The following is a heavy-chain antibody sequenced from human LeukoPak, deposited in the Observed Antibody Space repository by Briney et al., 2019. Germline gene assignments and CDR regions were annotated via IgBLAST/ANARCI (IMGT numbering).Heavy chain of an antibody. Sequence: GSLRLSCAASGFTFSSYGMHWVRQAPGKGLEWVSSISSSSSYIYYADSVKGRFTISRDNAKNSLYLQMNSLRAEDTAVYYCARDYDSSGYYDYWGQGTLVTVSS. CDR3: ARDYDSSGYYDY. D-gene: IGHD3-22*01. J-gene: IGHJ4*02. CDR2: ISSSSSYI. V-gene: IGHV3-21*01. CDR1: GFTFSSYG.